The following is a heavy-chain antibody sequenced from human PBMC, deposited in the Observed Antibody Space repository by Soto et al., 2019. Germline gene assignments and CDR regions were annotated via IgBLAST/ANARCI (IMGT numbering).Heavy chain of an antibody. D-gene: IGHD4-4*01. V-gene: IGHV4-30-4*01. J-gene: IGHJ4*02. CDR2: IYYSGTT. CDR3: ARSRNSDYVPQY. Sequence: PSVTMSLTCTVSGGSISSGDYYWSWINQPPGKGLEWIGYIYYSGTTYYNPSLKSRVTISVDTSKNQFSLKLSSVTAADTAVYYCARSRNSDYVPQYWGQGTLVTVSS. CDR1: GGSISSGDYY.